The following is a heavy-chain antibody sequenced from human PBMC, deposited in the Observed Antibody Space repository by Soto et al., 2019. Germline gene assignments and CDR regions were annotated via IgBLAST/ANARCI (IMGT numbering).Heavy chain of an antibody. CDR3: ARGIWVRGIIGFNWFDP. Sequence: SSETLSLTRTVSGGPLSRSSYYWGWIRQPPGTGLDCIGSIYYSGSTYYNLSLKSRFTFSVDTSKILFSLKLSFVTAADTAFYFCARGIWVRGIIGFNWFDPWGQGTLVTVSS. D-gene: IGHD3-10*01. CDR2: IYYSGST. CDR1: GGPLSRSSYY. J-gene: IGHJ5*02. V-gene: IGHV4-39*07.